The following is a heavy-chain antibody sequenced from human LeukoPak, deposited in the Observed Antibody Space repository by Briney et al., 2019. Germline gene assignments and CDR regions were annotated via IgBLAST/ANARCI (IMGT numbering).Heavy chain of an antibody. V-gene: IGHV1-69*13. J-gene: IGHJ4*02. Sequence: ASVKVSCKASGGTFSSYAISWVRQAPGQGLEWMGGTIPIFGTANYARKFQGRVTITADESTSTAYMELSSLRSEDTAVYYCARLRGLYDSSGYYFDYWGQGTLVTVSS. CDR3: ARLRGLYDSSGYYFDY. D-gene: IGHD3-22*01. CDR2: TIPIFGTA. CDR1: GGTFSSYA.